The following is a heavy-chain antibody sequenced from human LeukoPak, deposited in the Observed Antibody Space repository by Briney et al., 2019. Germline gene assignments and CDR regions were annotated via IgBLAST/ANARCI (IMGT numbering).Heavy chain of an antibody. V-gene: IGHV3-30*18. CDR3: AKPPQGELEYYFDY. CDR1: GFTFSSYG. CDR2: ISYDGSNK. D-gene: IGHD3-3*01. J-gene: IGHJ4*02. Sequence: PGGSLRLSCAASGFTFSSYGMHWVRQAPGKGLEWVAVISYDGSNKYYADSVKGRFTISRDNSKNTLYLQMNRLRAEDTAVYYCAKPPQGELEYYFDYWGQGTLVTVSS.